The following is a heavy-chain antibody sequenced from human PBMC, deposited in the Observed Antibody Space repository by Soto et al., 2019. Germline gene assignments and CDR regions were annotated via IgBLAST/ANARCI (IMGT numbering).Heavy chain of an antibody. V-gene: IGHV1-69*13. CDR2: IIPIFGTA. CDR3: ATHSSGWSRRGSVLEDY. Sequence: QVQLVQSGAEVKKPGASVKVSCKASGGTFSSYAISWVRQAPGQGLEWMGGIIPIFGTANYAQKFQGRVTITADESTSTAYMELSSLRSEDTAVYYCATHSSGWSRRGSVLEDYWGQGTLVTVSS. CDR1: GGTFSSYA. J-gene: IGHJ4*02. D-gene: IGHD6-19*01.